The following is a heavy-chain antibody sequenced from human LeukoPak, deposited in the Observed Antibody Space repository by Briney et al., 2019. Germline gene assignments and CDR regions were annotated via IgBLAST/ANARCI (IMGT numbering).Heavy chain of an antibody. Sequence: SETLSLTCTVSGGSISSGDYYWSWIRQPPGKGLEWIGYIYYSGSTYYNPSLKSRVTISVDTSKNQFSLKLSSVTAADTAVYYCARGHLHYGDYVFWGQGTLVTVSS. D-gene: IGHD4-17*01. CDR2: IYYSGST. V-gene: IGHV4-30-4*01. CDR3: ARGHLHYGDYVF. CDR1: GGSISSGDYY. J-gene: IGHJ4*02.